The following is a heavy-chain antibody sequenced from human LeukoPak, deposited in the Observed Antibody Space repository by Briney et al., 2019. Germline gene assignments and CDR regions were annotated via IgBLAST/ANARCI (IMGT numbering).Heavy chain of an antibody. CDR2: IYTSGNT. D-gene: IGHD5-18*01. CDR1: GGSISGYY. J-gene: IGHJ4*02. CDR3: ARDLGGYNYGYSFDF. V-gene: IGHV4-4*07. Sequence: SETLSLTCTVSGGSISGYYWNWIRQPAGKGLEWIGRIYTSGNTNYDPSLKSRVTMSVDTSKNQFFLKLFSVTAADTAVYYCARDLGGYNYGYSFDFWGQGTLVTVSS.